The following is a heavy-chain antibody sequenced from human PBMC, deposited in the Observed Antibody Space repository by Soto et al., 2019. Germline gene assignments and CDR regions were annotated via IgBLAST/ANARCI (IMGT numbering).Heavy chain of an antibody. D-gene: IGHD3-3*01. CDR3: ARDGFWSGYRDYGMDV. CDR2: ISAYNGNT. CDR1: GYTFTSYG. J-gene: IGHJ6*02. Sequence: QVQLVQSGAEVKKPGASVKVSCKASGYTFTSYGISWVRQAPGQGLEWMGWISAYNGNTNYAQKLQGRVTMTRDTSTSTAYMELRSLRSDDTAVYYCARDGFWSGYRDYGMDVWGQGTTVTVSS. V-gene: IGHV1-18*01.